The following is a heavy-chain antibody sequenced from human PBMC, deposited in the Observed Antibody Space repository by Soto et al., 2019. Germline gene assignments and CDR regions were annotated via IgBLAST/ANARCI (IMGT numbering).Heavy chain of an antibody. CDR3: ARVEGGFDI. V-gene: IGHV3-48*02. Sequence: EVQLVESGGGLVQPGGSLRLSCAASGFTCSYYSMNWVRQAPGKGLEWLSYISTSGSTKYYADSVKGRFTISRDNANNSLYLQISSLRDEDTAVSYCARVEGGFDIWGQGTMVTVSS. J-gene: IGHJ3*02. D-gene: IGHD3-16*01. CDR2: ISTSGSTK. CDR1: GFTCSYYS.